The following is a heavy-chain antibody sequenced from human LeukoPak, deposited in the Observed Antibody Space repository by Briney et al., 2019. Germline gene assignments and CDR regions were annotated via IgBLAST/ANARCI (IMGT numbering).Heavy chain of an antibody. CDR2: IYHSGIT. D-gene: IGHD5-18*01. CDR1: GGSISSGGYS. V-gene: IGHV4-30-2*01. CDR3: ARGRWNTAMVHLDY. Sequence: PSQTLSLTCAVSGGSISSGGYSWSWLPQPPGKGLEWIGYIYHSGITYYNPSLKSRVTISVDRSKNQFSLKLSSVTAADTAVYYCARGRWNTAMVHLDYWGQGTLVTVSS. J-gene: IGHJ4*02.